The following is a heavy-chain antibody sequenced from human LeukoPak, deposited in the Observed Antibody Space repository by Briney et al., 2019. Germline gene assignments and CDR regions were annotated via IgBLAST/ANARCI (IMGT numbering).Heavy chain of an antibody. CDR3: ASLRANYYDSSGYENWFDP. CDR2: IYYSGST. D-gene: IGHD3-22*01. V-gene: IGHV4-59*01. CDR1: GGSISSYY. Sequence: PSETLSLTCTVSGGSISSYYWSWIRQPPGKGLEWLGYIYYSGSTNYNPSLKSRVTTSVDTSKNQFSLKLSSVTAADTAVYYCASLRANYYDSSGYENWFDPWGQGTLVTVSS. J-gene: IGHJ5*02.